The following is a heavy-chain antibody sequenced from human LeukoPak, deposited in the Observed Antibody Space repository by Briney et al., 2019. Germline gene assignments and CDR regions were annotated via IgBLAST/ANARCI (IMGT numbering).Heavy chain of an antibody. V-gene: IGHV4-4*07. CDR1: GGSISSYY. Sequence: SETLSLTCTVSGGSISSYYWSRIRQPAGKGLEWIGRIYTSGSTNYNPSRKSRVTMSVDTSKNQFSLKLSSVTAADTAVYYCAGGAVAGPFYGMDVWGQGTTVTVSS. D-gene: IGHD6-19*01. CDR3: AGGAVAGPFYGMDV. CDR2: IYTSGST. J-gene: IGHJ6*02.